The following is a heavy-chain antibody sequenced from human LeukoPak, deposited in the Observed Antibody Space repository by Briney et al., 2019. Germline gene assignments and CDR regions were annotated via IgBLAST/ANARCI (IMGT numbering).Heavy chain of an antibody. Sequence: SETLSLTCTVSGGSISSYYWSWIRQPPGKGLEWIGYIYYSGSTNYNPSLKSRVTISVDTSKNQFSLKLSSVTAADTAVYYCARGYSYGYSKYWYFDLWGRGTLVTVSP. D-gene: IGHD5-18*01. CDR2: IYYSGST. CDR3: ARGYSYGYSKYWYFDL. CDR1: GGSISSYY. V-gene: IGHV4-59*01. J-gene: IGHJ2*01.